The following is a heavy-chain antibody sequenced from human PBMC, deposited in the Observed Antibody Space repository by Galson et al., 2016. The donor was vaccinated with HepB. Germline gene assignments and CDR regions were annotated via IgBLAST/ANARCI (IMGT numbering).Heavy chain of an antibody. CDR2: VHHTGRT. D-gene: IGHD2/OR15-2a*01. CDR1: GASINSRNW. V-gene: IGHV4-4*02. CDR3: ARREGVSGNSLFDP. J-gene: IGHJ5*02. Sequence: SETLSLTCTVSGASINSRNWWSWVRQPPGKGLEWIGEVHHTGRTHYNPSLKSRVFISVGKTKKQFSLTLSSVTAADTAVYFCARREGVSGNSLFDPWGQGTPVAVSS.